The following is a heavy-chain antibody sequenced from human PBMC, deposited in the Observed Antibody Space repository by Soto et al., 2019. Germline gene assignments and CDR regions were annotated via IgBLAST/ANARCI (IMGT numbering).Heavy chain of an antibody. CDR1: GYTFTSNY. V-gene: IGHV1-46*01. Sequence: ASVKVSCKASGYTFTSNYMQWVRQAPGQGLEWMGIINPSGGSTGYAQKFQGRVTMTWNTSISTAYMELSSLRSEDTAVYYCARERRLGIDGMDVWGQGTTVTVSS. D-gene: IGHD7-27*01. CDR2: INPSGGST. CDR3: ARERRLGIDGMDV. J-gene: IGHJ6*02.